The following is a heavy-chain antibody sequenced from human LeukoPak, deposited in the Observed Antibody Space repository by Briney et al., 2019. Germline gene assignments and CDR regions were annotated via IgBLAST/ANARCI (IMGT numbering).Heavy chain of an antibody. CDR3: ASLRKRGGAFDL. J-gene: IGHJ3*01. Sequence: SETLSLMCSVSRGSISSPNYYGGWIRQSPGKGVEWIGNIFYSGTTYYNPSLPSLKSRVTILIDTLKNQFSLRLRSVTAAGTAVYYCASLRKRGGAFDLWGQGKVVTVSS. V-gene: IGHV4-39*07. CDR2: IFYSGTT. CDR1: RGSISSPNYY.